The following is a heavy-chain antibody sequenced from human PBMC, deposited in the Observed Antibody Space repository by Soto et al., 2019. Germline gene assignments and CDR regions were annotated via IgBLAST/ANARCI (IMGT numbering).Heavy chain of an antibody. Sequence: EVQLVESGGGLVQPGGSLRLSCADSGFSSSPFWMTWVRQAPGKGLEWVALIKQDGSEELYVDSVKGRFTISRDNDKNSGYRQIDSVRVEDTGVYYCTWGSGSLEPDWGQGTLVTVSS. CDR3: TWGSGSLEPD. V-gene: IGHV3-7*04. CDR2: IKQDGSEE. D-gene: IGHD6-19*01. J-gene: IGHJ1*01. CDR1: GFSSSPFW.